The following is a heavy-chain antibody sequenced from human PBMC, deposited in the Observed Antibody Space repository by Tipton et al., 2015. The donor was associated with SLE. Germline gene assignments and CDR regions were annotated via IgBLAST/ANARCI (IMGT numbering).Heavy chain of an antibody. CDR3: ARVGSGWYGDY. J-gene: IGHJ4*02. CDR2: INSDGSSA. CDR1: GFTFSSYW. V-gene: IGHV3-74*01. Sequence: SLRLSRAASGFTFSSYWMHWVRQAPGKGLVWVSRINSDGSSASYADSVKGRFTISRDNAKNTLYLQMNSLRAEDTAVYYCARVGSGWYGDYWGQGTLVTVSS. D-gene: IGHD6-19*01.